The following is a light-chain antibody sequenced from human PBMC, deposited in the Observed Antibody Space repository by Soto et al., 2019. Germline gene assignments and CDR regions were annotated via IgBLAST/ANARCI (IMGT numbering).Light chain of an antibody. CDR2: GAL. Sequence: EGLLTQSPGTLSLSPGERATLSCRASQSINSNSLAWFQQKPGQAPRLLIYGALSRSTGIPDRFSGRGSGTDFILTISRLEPEDFAVYYCQQYGSSPPITFGQGTRLEIK. CDR3: QQYGSSPPIT. J-gene: IGKJ5*01. CDR1: QSINSNS. V-gene: IGKV3-20*01.